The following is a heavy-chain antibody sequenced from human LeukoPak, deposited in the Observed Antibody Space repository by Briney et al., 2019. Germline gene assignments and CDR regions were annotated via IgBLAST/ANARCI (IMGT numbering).Heavy chain of an antibody. CDR3: AKGSHYYGSGSYYPIDY. J-gene: IGHJ4*02. CDR1: GFTLSRYG. V-gene: IGHV3-23*01. CDR2: ISGSGGST. Sequence: GGSLRLSCAASGFTLSRYGMHWVRQAPGKGLEWVSAISGSGGSTYYADSVKGRFTISRDNSKNTLYLQMNSLRAEDTAVYYCAKGSHYYGSGSYYPIDYWGQGTLVTVSS. D-gene: IGHD3-10*01.